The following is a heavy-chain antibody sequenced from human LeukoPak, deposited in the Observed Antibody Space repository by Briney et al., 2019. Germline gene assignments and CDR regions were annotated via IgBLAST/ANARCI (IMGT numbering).Heavy chain of an antibody. V-gene: IGHV1-2*02. D-gene: IGHD6-19*01. J-gene: IGHJ5*02. CDR2: INPNSGGT. CDR3: AREGRQWLVRGDWFDP. CDR1: GYTFTGYY. Sequence: ASVKVSCTASGYTFTGYYMHWVRQAPGQGLEWMGWINPNSGGTNYAQKFQGRVTMTRDTSISTAYMELSRLRSDDTAVYYCAREGRQWLVRGDWFDPWGQGTLVTVPS.